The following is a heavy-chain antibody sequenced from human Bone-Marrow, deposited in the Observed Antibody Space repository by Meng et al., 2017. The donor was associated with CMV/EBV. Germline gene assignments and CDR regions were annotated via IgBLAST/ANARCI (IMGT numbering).Heavy chain of an antibody. CDR3: ARGGYDFWSGPGGMDV. D-gene: IGHD3-3*01. Sequence: SETLSLTCTVSGGSISSYYWSWIRQPPGKGLEWIGYIYYSGSTNYNPSLKSRVTISVDTSKNQFSLKLSSVTAADTAVYYCARGGYDFWSGPGGMDVWGQGTTVTVSS. CDR2: IYYSGST. CDR1: GGSISSYY. J-gene: IGHJ6*02. V-gene: IGHV4-59*01.